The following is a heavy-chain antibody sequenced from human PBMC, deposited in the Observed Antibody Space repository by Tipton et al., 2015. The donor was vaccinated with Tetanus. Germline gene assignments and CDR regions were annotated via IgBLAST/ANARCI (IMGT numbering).Heavy chain of an antibody. Sequence: LRLSCSVSGGSIDSSNYYWAWVRQPPGKGLEWLGSGVSSGRTYYNPSLKSRVTMSIDTSKNQFSLNLRSVTAADTAVYYCARDRGFTTYNYFDPWGQGTLVTVSS. V-gene: IGHV4-39*07. CDR1: GGSIDSSNYY. CDR3: ARDRGFTTYNYFDP. CDR2: GVSSGRT. J-gene: IGHJ5*02. D-gene: IGHD5-24*01.